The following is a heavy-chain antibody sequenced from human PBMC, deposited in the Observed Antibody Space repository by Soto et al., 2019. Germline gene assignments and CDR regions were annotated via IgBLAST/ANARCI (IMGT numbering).Heavy chain of an antibody. Sequence: GGSLRLSCEASGFIFSSFGMSWARQAPGKGLEWVSDISGDRTDYADSVKGRFTISSDSSKSTVYLQMNSLRAEDTAVYYCAKHITGITRLFDYWGQGTLVTVSS. CDR3: AKHITGITRLFDY. CDR2: ISGDRT. V-gene: IGHV3-23*01. D-gene: IGHD1-7*01. CDR1: GFIFSSFG. J-gene: IGHJ4*02.